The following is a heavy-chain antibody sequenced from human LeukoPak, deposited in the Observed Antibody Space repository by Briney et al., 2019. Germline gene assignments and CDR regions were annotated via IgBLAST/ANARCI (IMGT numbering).Heavy chain of an antibody. CDR3: AKDNDNSGWSIDY. V-gene: IGHV3-23*01. J-gene: IGHJ4*02. D-gene: IGHD6-19*01. Sequence: PGRSLRLSCAASGFTFDDYAMSWVRQAPGKGLEWVSAISGSGGSTYYADSVKGRFTISRDNSKNTLYLQMNSLRAEDTAVYYCAKDNDNSGWSIDYWGQGTLVTVSS. CDR2: ISGSGGST. CDR1: GFTFDDYA.